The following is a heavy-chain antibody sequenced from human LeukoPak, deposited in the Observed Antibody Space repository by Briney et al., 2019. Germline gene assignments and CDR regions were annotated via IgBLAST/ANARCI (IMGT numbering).Heavy chain of an antibody. J-gene: IGHJ4*02. V-gene: IGHV3-21*01. CDR3: ARAIRGEGFDY. CDR1: GFTFRSYT. Sequence: GGSLRLSCAASGFTFRSYTMNWVRQAPGKGLEWVSSLSPTRFYKYHADSLKGRFTISRDNAENSLYLQMNSLRVEDTAVYFCARAIRGEGFDYWGQGTLVTVSS. D-gene: IGHD3-10*01. CDR2: LSPTRFYK.